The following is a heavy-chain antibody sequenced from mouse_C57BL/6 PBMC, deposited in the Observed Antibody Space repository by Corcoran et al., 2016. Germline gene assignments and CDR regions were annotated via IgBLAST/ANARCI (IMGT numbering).Heavy chain of an antibody. J-gene: IGHJ4*01. D-gene: IGHD3-2*02. Sequence: EVQLQQSGPVLVKPGASVKMSCKASGYTFTDYYMNWVKQSHGKSLEWIGVINPYNGGTSYNQKFKGKATLTVDKSSSTAYMELNSLTSEDSAVYYCARRQLRPYYAMDYWGQGTSVTVSS. CDR3: ARRQLRPYYAMDY. CDR1: GYTFTDYY. CDR2: INPYNGGT. V-gene: IGHV1-19*01.